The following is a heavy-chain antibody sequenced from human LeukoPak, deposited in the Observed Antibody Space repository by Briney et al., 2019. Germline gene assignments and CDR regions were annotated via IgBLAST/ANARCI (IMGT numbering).Heavy chain of an antibody. J-gene: IGHJ6*02. CDR3: AKEDYGDYENGYYYGMDV. V-gene: IGHV3-23*01. CDR1: GFTFSSYA. Sequence: GGSLRLSCAASGFTFSSYAMSWVRQAPGKGLEWVSAMSGSGGSTYYADSEKGRFSISRDNSKNTLYLQMNSLRAEDTAVYYCAKEDYGDYENGYYYGMDVWGQGTTVTVSS. D-gene: IGHD4-17*01. CDR2: MSGSGGST.